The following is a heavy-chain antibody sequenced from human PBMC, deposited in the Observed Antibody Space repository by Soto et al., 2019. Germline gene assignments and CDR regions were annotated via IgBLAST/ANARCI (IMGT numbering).Heavy chain of an antibody. J-gene: IGHJ6*02. D-gene: IGHD2-2*01. Sequence: PGEALKISCKGSGYSFTSYWISWVRQMPGKGLEWMGRIDPSDSYTNYSPSFQAHVTISADKSISTAYLQWSSLKASDTAMYYCVSSGYCSSTSCYRPYYYYGMDVGGQGTTVTVSS. CDR2: IDPSDSYT. CDR1: GYSFTSYW. CDR3: VSSGYCSSTSCYRPYYYYGMDV. V-gene: IGHV5-10-1*01.